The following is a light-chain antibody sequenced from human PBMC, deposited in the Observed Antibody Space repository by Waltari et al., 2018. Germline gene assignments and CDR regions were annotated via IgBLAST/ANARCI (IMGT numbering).Light chain of an antibody. V-gene: IGKV1-39*01. Sequence: DIQMTQSLSSLSASVGVSVTITCRASQSISSYFIWYQQKPGKAPKLLIYAASSLQSGVPSRFSGSGSGTDFTLTISSLQPEDFATYYCQQSYSTPRTFGQGTKLEIK. J-gene: IGKJ2*01. CDR1: QSISSY. CDR3: QQSYSTPRT. CDR2: AAS.